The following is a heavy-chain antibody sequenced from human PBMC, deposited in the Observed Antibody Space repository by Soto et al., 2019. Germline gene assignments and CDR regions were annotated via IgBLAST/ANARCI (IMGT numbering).Heavy chain of an antibody. Sequence: SETLSLTCTVSGGSISSSSYYWGWIRQPPGTGLEWIGNIYHSGSTYYNPSLKSRVTISVDTSKNQFSLKLSSVTAADTAVYYCARGVRGYSGYKEYYYGMDVWGQGTTVTVSS. CDR2: IYHSGST. CDR1: GGSISSSSYY. D-gene: IGHD5-12*01. V-gene: IGHV4-39*07. J-gene: IGHJ6*02. CDR3: ARGVRGYSGYKEYYYGMDV.